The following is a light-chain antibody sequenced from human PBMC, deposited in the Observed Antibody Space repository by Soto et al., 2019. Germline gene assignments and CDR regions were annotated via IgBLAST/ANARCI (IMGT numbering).Light chain of an antibody. J-gene: IGKJ1*01. CDR2: GAS. CDR3: QQYGSSPST. CDR1: QSVSSR. Sequence: EIVMTQSPATLSVSPGERVTLSCRASQSVSSRLAWYHQKPGQSPRLLIYGASTRATGIPDRFSGSGSGTDFTLTISRLEPEDFAVYYCQQYGSSPSTFGQGTKVDIK. V-gene: IGKV3-20*01.